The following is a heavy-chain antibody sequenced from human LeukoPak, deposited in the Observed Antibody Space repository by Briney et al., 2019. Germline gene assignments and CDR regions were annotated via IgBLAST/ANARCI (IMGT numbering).Heavy chain of an antibody. D-gene: IGHD4/OR15-4a*01. CDR1: GGSITSDY. V-gene: IGHV4-4*07. CDR3: SRGGANDL. J-gene: IGHJ5*02. CDR2: IFTSGST. Sequence: SETLSLTCTVVGGSITSDYWSWIRQPAGKGLEWVGRIFTSGSTAYNPSLKSRVTMSLDTSKNQFFLKLSCVTAADTAAYFCSRGGANDLWGQGTLVTVSS.